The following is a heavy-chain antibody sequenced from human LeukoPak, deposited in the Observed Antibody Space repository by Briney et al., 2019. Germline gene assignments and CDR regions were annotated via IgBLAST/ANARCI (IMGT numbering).Heavy chain of an antibody. CDR1: GFTFSNYG. D-gene: IGHD5-18*01. J-gene: IGHJ4*02. CDR3: AKDLNGGYGFDY. CDR2: ISYDGSNK. Sequence: GGSLRLSCAASGFTFSNYGMHWVRQAPGKGLEWVAVISYDGSNKYYADSVKGRFTISRDNSKNTLYLQMNSLRAEDTAVYYCAKDLNGGYGFDYWGQGTLVTVSS. V-gene: IGHV3-30*18.